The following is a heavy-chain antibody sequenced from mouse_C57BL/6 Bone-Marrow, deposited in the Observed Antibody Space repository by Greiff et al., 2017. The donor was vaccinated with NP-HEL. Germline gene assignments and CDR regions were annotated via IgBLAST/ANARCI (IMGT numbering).Heavy chain of an antibody. CDR2: IDPENGDT. J-gene: IGHJ4*01. V-gene: IGHV14-4*01. D-gene: IGHD1-1*01. Sequence: EVKLQESGAELVRPGASVKLSCTVSGFNIKDDYMHWVKQRPEQGLEWIGWIDPENGDTEYASKFQGKATITADTSSNTAYLQLSILTSEDTAVYYCTTGGSSPYAMDYWGQGTSVTVSS. CDR3: TTGGSSPYAMDY. CDR1: GFNIKDDY.